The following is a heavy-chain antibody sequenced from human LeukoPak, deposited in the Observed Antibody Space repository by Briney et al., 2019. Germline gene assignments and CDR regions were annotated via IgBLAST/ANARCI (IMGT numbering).Heavy chain of an antibody. Sequence: ASVKVSCKASGYRFTSYGINWVRQAPGQGLEWMGWISAYNGNTNYAQKLQGRVTMTTDTSTSTAYMELRSLRSDDTAVYYCARGGDGDILTGLVFDYWGQGTLVTVSS. D-gene: IGHD3-9*01. V-gene: IGHV1-18*01. CDR2: ISAYNGNT. CDR1: GYRFTSYG. J-gene: IGHJ4*02. CDR3: ARGGDGDILTGLVFDY.